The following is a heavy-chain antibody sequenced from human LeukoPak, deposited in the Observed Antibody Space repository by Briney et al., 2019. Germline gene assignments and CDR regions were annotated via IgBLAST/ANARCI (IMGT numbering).Heavy chain of an antibody. V-gene: IGHV4-39*01. CDR1: GGSIRSSSYY. J-gene: IGHJ4*02. D-gene: IGHD2-2*01. Sequence: SDTLSLTCTVSGGSIRSSSYYWGWIRQPPGKGLEWIERIYYSGSTYYSPSRKSRLTISVDTSKNQFSLKLSSVTAADTAVYYCARLGYCSRTSCYNFDYWGQGTLVTVSS. CDR3: ARLGYCSRTSCYNFDY. CDR2: IYYSGST.